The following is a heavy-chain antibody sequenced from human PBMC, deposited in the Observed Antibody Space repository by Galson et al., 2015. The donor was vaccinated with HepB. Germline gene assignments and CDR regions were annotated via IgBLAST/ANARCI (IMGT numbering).Heavy chain of an antibody. Sequence: SCKASGYTFTSYGISWVRQAPGQGLEWMGWISAYNGNTNYAQKLQGRVTMTTDTSTSTAYMELRSLRPDDTAVYYCARDRYSYGWDAFDYWGQGTLVTVSS. J-gene: IGHJ4*02. D-gene: IGHD5-18*01. CDR2: ISAYNGNT. CDR1: GYTFTSYG. CDR3: ARDRYSYGWDAFDY. V-gene: IGHV1-18*04.